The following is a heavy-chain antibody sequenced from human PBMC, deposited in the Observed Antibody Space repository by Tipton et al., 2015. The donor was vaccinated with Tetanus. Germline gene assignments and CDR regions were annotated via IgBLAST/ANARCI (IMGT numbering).Heavy chain of an antibody. CDR2: IKKDSFSNNFMT. CDR3: ARGRGGAPCYPLDN. CDR1: GDPISHYG. J-gene: IGHJ4*02. V-gene: IGHV1-18*01. D-gene: IGHD2-21*01. Sequence: QSGAEVKKPGASVKVSCKASGDPISHYGLSWVRQAPGQGLEWMGWIKKDSFSNNFMTQSAQNFQDRVTMTSDTATSTDHSELRSLRSEDTALYYCARGRGGAPCYPLDNWGQGTLVTVSS.